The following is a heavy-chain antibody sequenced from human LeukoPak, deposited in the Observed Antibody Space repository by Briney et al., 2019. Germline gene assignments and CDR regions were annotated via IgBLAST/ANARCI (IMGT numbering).Heavy chain of an antibody. V-gene: IGHV3-23*01. Sequence: TGGSLRLSCVASGFTFSSCAMSWVRQAPGKGLEGVSGISGSGGSTYSADSVKGRFTISRDNSKNTLYLQMNSLRAEDTAVFYCAKDRVGWFGESVDSWGQGTLVTVSS. CDR3: AKDRVGWFGESVDS. J-gene: IGHJ4*02. D-gene: IGHD3-10*01. CDR1: GFTFSSCA. CDR2: ISGSGGST.